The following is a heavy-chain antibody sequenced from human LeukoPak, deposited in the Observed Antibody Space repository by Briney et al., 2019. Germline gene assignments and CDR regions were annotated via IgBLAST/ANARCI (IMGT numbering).Heavy chain of an antibody. CDR3: SRAEDY. CDR1: GFTFSSYW. CDR2: IREDGSDK. V-gene: IGHV3-7*01. Sequence: GGSLRLSCVASGFTFSSYWMSWVRQAPGKGLEWVANIREDGSDKHYVDSVKGRFTISRDNAKKSLYLQMNSLRAEGTAVYYCSRAEDYWGQGILVTVSS. J-gene: IGHJ4*02.